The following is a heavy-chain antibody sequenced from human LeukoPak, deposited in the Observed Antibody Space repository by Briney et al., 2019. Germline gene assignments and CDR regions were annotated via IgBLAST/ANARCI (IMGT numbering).Heavy chain of an antibody. CDR1: GFTFSSYA. V-gene: IGHV3-23*01. Sequence: GGSLRLSCAASGFTFSSYAMSWVRQAPGKGLEWVSAISGSGGSTYYADSVKGRFTISRDDAKNSLYLQMSSLRAEDTAVYYCARGHYYDFWSGPYYFDYWGQGTLVTVSS. J-gene: IGHJ4*02. CDR3: ARGHYYDFWSGPYYFDY. CDR2: ISGSGGST. D-gene: IGHD3-3*01.